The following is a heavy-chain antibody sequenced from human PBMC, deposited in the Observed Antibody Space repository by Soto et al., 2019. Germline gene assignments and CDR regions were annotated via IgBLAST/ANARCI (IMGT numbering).Heavy chain of an antibody. CDR2: IYGSGGT. V-gene: IGHV4-4*07. Sequence: QVQLQESGPGLVKPSETLSLTCTVSGGSISSDYWSWIRQPAGKGLEWSARIYGSGGTNYNPSLKSRVTMSLDTSKKTFSLRLTSVTAADTAVYFCAREGASSYASRHFDNWGQGTLVTVSS. CDR3: AREGASSYASRHFDN. J-gene: IGHJ4*02. CDR1: GGSISSDY. D-gene: IGHD3-16*01.